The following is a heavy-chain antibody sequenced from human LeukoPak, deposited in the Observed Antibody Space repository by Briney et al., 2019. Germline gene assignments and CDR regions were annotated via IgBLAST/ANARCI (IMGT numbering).Heavy chain of an antibody. CDR3: ARVVPYDFWSGYYDY. V-gene: IGHV4-59*01. D-gene: IGHD3-3*01. CDR1: GGSISSYY. CDR2: IYYSGST. Sequence: SETLSLTCTVSGGSISSYYWSWIRQPPGKGLERIGYIYYSGSTNYNPSLKSRVTISVDTSKNQFSLKLSSVTAADTAVYYCARVVPYDFWSGYYDYWGQGTLVTVSS. J-gene: IGHJ4*02.